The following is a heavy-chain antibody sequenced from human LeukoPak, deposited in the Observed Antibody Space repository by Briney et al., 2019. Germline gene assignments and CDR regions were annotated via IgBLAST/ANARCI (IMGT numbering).Heavy chain of an antibody. CDR3: ARTIFGVVPTLYMDV. CDR1: GYTFTSYG. D-gene: IGHD3-3*01. J-gene: IGHJ6*03. V-gene: IGHV1-18*01. Sequence: ASVKVSCKASGYTFTSYGISWVRQAPGQGLEWMGWISVYNGNTNYAQKLQGRVTMTTDTSTSTAYMELRSLRSDDTAVYYCARTIFGVVPTLYMDVWGKGTTVTVSS. CDR2: ISVYNGNT.